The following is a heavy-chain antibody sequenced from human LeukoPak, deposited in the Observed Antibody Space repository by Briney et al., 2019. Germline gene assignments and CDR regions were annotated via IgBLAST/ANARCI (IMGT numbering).Heavy chain of an antibody. J-gene: IGHJ4*02. D-gene: IGHD2-8*01. Sequence: PSVKVSCKASGYTFTGYYMPWVRQAPGQGLEWMGWINPNSGGTNYAQKFQGRVTMTRDTSISTAYMELSRLRSDDTAVYYCARDRVYCTNGVCYSPDYWGQGTLVTVSS. V-gene: IGHV1-2*02. CDR3: ARDRVYCTNGVCYSPDY. CDR1: GYTFTGYY. CDR2: INPNSGGT.